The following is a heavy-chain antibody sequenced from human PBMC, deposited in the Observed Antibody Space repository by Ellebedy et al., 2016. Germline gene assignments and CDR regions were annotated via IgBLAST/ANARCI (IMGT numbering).Heavy chain of an antibody. J-gene: IGHJ6*02. CDR3: ARDKYYYYGMDV. V-gene: IGHV4-59*01. CDR1: GGSISVKYW. D-gene: IGHD6-6*01. Sequence: SETLSLXCTVSGGSISVKYWWSWVRQTPEKGLEWIGYIYYSGSTNYNPSLKSRVTISVDTSKNQFSLKLSSVTAADTAVYYCARDKYYYYGMDVWGQGTTVTVSS. CDR2: IYYSGST.